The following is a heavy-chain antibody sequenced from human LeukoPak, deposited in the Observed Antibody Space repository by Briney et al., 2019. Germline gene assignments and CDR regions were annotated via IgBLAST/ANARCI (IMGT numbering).Heavy chain of an antibody. J-gene: IGHJ4*02. V-gene: IGHV4-61*01. Sequence: PSETLSLTCTVSGGSVSSGSYYWSWIRQPPGKGLEWIGYIYYSGSTNYNPSLKSRVTISVDTSKNQFSLKLRSVTAADTAVYYCARETGGYCSSTSCYQIDYWGQGTLVTVSS. CDR3: ARETGGYCSSTSCYQIDY. CDR1: GGSVSSGSYY. CDR2: IYYSGST. D-gene: IGHD2-2*01.